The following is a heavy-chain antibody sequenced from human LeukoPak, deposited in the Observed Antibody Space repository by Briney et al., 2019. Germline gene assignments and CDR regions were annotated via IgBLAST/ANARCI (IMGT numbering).Heavy chain of an antibody. V-gene: IGHV3-30*04. J-gene: IGHJ4*02. CDR2: ISYDGSDK. Sequence: GRSLRLSCAASGFTFSSYAMYWVRQAPGKGLEWVAVISYDGSDKFYADSVKGRFTISRDSSKNTLYLQMNSLRPEDTAVYYCARDLEGWGQGTLVTVSS. CDR3: ARDLEG. D-gene: IGHD5-24*01. CDR1: GFTFSSYA.